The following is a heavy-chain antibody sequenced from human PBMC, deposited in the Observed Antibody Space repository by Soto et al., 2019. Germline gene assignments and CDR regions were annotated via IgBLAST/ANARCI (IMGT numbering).Heavy chain of an antibody. D-gene: IGHD6-25*01. CDR3: APFRGATIFDL. V-gene: IGHV2-5*02. CDR1: GFSLSASGEG. Sequence: GPTLLNPTPALTLTCTVSGFSLSASGEGVAWIRQPPGKSLEWLSLTYWDDEKRYNPSLKTRLGIDRGTSANHAVLAVTNVSPTDTATYYCAPFRGATIFDLWGQGALVTVSS. CDR2: TYWDDEK. J-gene: IGHJ5*02.